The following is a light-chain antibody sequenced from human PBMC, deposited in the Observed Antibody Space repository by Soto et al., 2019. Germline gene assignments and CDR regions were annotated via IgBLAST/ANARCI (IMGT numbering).Light chain of an antibody. CDR1: QSISSC. CDR3: QRRRNWPLGT. J-gene: IGKJ1*01. Sequence: EIVLTQSPATLSLSPGERATLSCRASQSISSCLAWFQQKPGQAPRLLIHDASSRATGTQAMFSGGGCGTYSPLTTSSIVAEDVVVYYIQRRRNWPLGTFGQGTKVEVK. CDR2: DAS. V-gene: IGKV3-11*01.